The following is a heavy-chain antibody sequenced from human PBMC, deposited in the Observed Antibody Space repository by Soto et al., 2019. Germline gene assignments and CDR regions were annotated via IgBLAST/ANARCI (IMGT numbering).Heavy chain of an antibody. CDR1: GFTFSSYE. CDR3: ARLRIAVASNWFDP. J-gene: IGHJ5*02. V-gene: IGHV3-48*03. CDR2: ISSSGSTI. D-gene: IGHD6-19*01. Sequence: HPGGSLRLSCAASGFTFSSYEMNWVRQAPGKGLEWVSYISSSGSTIYYADSVKGRFTISRDNAKNSLYLQMNSLRAEDTAVYYCARLRIAVASNWFDPWGQGTLVTVSS.